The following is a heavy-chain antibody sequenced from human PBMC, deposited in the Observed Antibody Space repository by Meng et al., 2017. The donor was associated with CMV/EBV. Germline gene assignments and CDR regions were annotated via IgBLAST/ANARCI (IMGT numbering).Heavy chain of an antibody. CDR2: ISGSGGST. CDR3: AKDIVLMVYAIGLDY. CDR1: GFTFSSYA. Sequence: GESLKISCAASGFTFSSYAMSWVRQAPGKGLEWVSAISGSGGSTYYADSVKGRFTISRDKSKNTLYLQMNSLRAEDTAVYYCAKDIVLMVYAIGLDYWGQGTLVTVSS. D-gene: IGHD2-8*01. J-gene: IGHJ4*02. V-gene: IGHV3-23*01.